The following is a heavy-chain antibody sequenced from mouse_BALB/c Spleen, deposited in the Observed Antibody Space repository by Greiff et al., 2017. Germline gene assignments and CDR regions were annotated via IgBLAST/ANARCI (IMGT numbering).Heavy chain of an antibody. Sequence: VKLMESGPGLVAPSQSLSIKCTVSGFSLTGYGVNWVRQPPGKGLEWLGMIWGDGSTDYNSALKSRLSISKDNSKSQVFLKMNSLQTDDTARYYCARDRHYYGSSYNYAMDYWGQGTSVTVSS. V-gene: IGHV2-6-7*01. CDR2: IWGDGST. D-gene: IGHD1-1*01. CDR3: ARDRHYYGSSYNYAMDY. J-gene: IGHJ4*01. CDR1: GFSLTGYG.